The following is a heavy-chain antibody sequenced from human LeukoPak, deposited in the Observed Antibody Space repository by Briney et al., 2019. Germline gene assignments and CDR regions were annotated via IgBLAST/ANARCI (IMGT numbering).Heavy chain of an antibody. CDR1: DYSIRSGYY. CDR2: IQNSGTT. D-gene: IGHD6-19*01. Sequence: SETLSLTCAVSDYSIRSGYYWGWIRQPPGKGLEWIASIQNSGTTYFNPSPKSRVTISVDMSTNQFSLKLTSVTAADTAVYYCARWAVTGITYWGQGALVTVSS. J-gene: IGHJ4*02. CDR3: ARWAVTGITY. V-gene: IGHV4-38-2*01.